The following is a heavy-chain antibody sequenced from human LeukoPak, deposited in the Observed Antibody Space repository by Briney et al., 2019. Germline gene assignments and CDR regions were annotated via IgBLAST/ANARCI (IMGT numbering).Heavy chain of an antibody. CDR3: ARTPFDYSNTGIYYYYYYYMDV. V-gene: IGHV3-48*03. Sequence: GGSLRLSCAASGFTFSSYEMNWVRQAPGKGLEWVSYVSSSGSTIYYADSVKGRFTISRDNAKNSLYLQMNSLRAEDTAVYYCARTPFDYSNTGIYYYYYYYMDVWGKGTTVTVSS. CDR1: GFTFSSYE. CDR2: VSSSGSTI. J-gene: IGHJ6*03. D-gene: IGHD4-11*01.